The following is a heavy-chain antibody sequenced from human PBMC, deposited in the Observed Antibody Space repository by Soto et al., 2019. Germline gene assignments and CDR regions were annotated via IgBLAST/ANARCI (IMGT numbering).Heavy chain of an antibody. CDR2: IYSGGST. CDR3: ARDPTIAAGGGYYYHYYGMDV. J-gene: IGHJ6*02. V-gene: IGHV3-66*01. CDR1: GFTVSSNY. Sequence: GGSLGLSCAASGFTVSSNYMSWGRQAPGKGLEGVSVIYSGGSTYYADSVKGRFTISRDNSKNTLYLQMNSLRAEDTAVYYCARDPTIAAGGGYYYHYYGMDVWGQGSTVTVSS. D-gene: IGHD6-13*01.